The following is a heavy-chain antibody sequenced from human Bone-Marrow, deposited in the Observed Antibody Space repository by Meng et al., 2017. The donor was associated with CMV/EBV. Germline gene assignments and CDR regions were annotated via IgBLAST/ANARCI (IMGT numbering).Heavy chain of an antibody. CDR3: AKEGGYCSSTSCYLVWGRYYGMEV. CDR2: ISGSGGST. J-gene: IGHJ6*02. CDR1: GFSFSAYA. D-gene: IGHD2-2*01. Sequence: GESLKISCVASGFSFSAYAMSWIRQAPGKGLEWVSAISGSGGSTYYADSVKGRFTISRDNSKNTLYLQMNSLRAEDTAVYYCAKEGGYCSSTSCYLVWGRYYGMEVWGPWNTVNVAS. V-gene: IGHV3-23*01.